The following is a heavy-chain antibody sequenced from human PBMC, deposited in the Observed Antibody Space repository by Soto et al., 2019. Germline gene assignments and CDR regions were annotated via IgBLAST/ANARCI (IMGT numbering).Heavy chain of an antibody. D-gene: IGHD3-22*01. CDR3: TREKSGYERITMIVVTRGLNNWFDP. CDR2: MNPNSGNT. Sequence: ASVKVSCKASGYTFTSYDINWVRQATGQGLEWMGWMNPNSGNTGYAQKFQGRVTMTRNTSISTAYMELSSLRSEDTAVYYCTREKSGYERITMIVVTRGLNNWFDPWGQGTLVTAPQ. CDR1: GYTFTSYD. V-gene: IGHV1-8*01. J-gene: IGHJ5*02.